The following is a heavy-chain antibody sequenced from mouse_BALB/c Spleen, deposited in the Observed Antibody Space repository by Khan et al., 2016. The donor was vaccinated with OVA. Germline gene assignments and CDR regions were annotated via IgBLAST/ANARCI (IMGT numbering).Heavy chain of an antibody. J-gene: IGHJ3*01. CDR3: ARNYDYDEGLAY. D-gene: IGHD2-4*01. V-gene: IGHV2-2*02. Sequence: VQLQESGPGLVRPSQSLSITCTVSGFSLTTYGVHWVRQSPGKGLEWLGVIWSGGTTDYSAAFISRLSITKDNSKSQVFFKMNSLQANDTAIYYCARNYDYDEGLAYWGQGTLVTVSA. CDR2: IWSGGTT. CDR1: GFSLTTYG.